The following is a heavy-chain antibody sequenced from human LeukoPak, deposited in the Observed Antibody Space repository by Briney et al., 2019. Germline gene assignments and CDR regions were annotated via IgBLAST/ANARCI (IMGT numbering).Heavy chain of an antibody. D-gene: IGHD3/OR15-3a*01. Sequence: GGSLRLSCAGSGFTFSDYYLTWIRQAPGKGLEWVSYISSGGSNTYYADSVKGRFTISRDSSKNTLYLQMNSLSADDTAVYYCAKESRDFAPDSWGQGTLVTVSS. J-gene: IGHJ4*02. CDR3: AKESRDFAPDS. CDR1: GFTFSDYY. V-gene: IGHV3-11*01. CDR2: ISSGGSNT.